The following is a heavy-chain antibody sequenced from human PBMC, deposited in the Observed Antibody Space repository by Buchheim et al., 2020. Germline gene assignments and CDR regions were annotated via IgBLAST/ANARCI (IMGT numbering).Heavy chain of an antibody. CDR1: GFTFSSYG. CDR3: AKDAPRPYYDFWSGYSYGMDV. V-gene: IGHV3-30*18. J-gene: IGHJ6*02. Sequence: QVQLVESGGGVVQPGRSLRLSCAASGFTFSSYGMHWVRQAPGKGLEWVAVISYDGSNKYYADSVKGRFTISRDNSKNTRYLQMNSLRAEDTAVYYCAKDAPRPYYDFWSGYSYGMDVWGQGTT. CDR2: ISYDGSNK. D-gene: IGHD3-3*01.